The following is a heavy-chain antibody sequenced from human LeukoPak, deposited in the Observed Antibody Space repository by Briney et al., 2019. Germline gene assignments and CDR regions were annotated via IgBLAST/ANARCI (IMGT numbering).Heavy chain of an antibody. J-gene: IGHJ4*02. Sequence: SETLSLTCTVSGGSISSSNYYWGWIRQPPGKGLEWIGSIYYTGSTLYNPSLKSRVTISVDTSKNQLSLKLSSVTAADTAVFYCARRRGSGSPYFDYWGQGTLVTVSS. CDR3: ARRRGSGSPYFDY. CDR1: GGSISSSNYY. V-gene: IGHV4-39*01. D-gene: IGHD3-10*01. CDR2: IYYTGST.